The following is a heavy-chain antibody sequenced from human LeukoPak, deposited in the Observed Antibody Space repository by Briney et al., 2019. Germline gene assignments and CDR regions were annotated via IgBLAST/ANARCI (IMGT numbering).Heavy chain of an antibody. CDR3: ARYCSSTSCYTDGINNWFDP. D-gene: IGHD2-2*02. Sequence: ASVKVSCKASGGTFTSYAISWVRQAPGQGLEWMGGIIPIFGTANYAQKFQGRVTITTDESTSTAYMELSSLRSEDTAVYYCARYCSSTSCYTDGINNWFDPSGQGTLVTVSS. CDR2: IIPIFGTA. J-gene: IGHJ5*02. CDR1: GGTFTSYA. V-gene: IGHV1-69*05.